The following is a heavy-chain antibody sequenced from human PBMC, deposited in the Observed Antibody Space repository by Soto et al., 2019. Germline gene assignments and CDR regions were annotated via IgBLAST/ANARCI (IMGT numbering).Heavy chain of an antibody. V-gene: IGHV3-7*05. Sequence: EVQLVESGGGLVQPGGSLRLSCAASGFTFSSYWMSCVRQAPGKGLEWVANIKQDGSEKYYVYSVKGRFTISRDNAKNSLYLQRNSLRAEHTGVYYCARDRIAAANEYFQHWGQGTLVTVSS. CDR1: GFTFSSYW. CDR3: ARDRIAAANEYFQH. CDR2: IKQDGSEK. J-gene: IGHJ1*01. D-gene: IGHD6-13*01.